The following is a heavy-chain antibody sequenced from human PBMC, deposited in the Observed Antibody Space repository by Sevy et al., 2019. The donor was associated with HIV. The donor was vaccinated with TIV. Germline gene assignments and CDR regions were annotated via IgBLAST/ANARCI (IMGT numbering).Heavy chain of an antibody. CDR1: GGSISSYY. Sequence: SETLSLTCTVSGGSISSYYWSWIRQPAGKGLEWIGRIYTSGSTKYNPSLKSRVTMSVDTSKNQFSLKLSSVTAADTAVYYCARDKGYSSGWYGDAFDIWGQGTMVTVSS. CDR2: IYTSGST. V-gene: IGHV4-4*07. D-gene: IGHD6-19*01. J-gene: IGHJ3*02. CDR3: ARDKGYSSGWYGDAFDI.